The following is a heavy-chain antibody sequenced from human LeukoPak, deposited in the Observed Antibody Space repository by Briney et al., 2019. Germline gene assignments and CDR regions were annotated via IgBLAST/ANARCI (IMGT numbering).Heavy chain of an antibody. CDR2: INPNSGGT. Sequence: GASVKVSCKASGYTFTGYYMHWVRQAPGQGLEWMGWINPNSGGTNYAQKFQGRVTMTRDTSISTAYMELSRLGSDDTAVYYCARLGIPITMIVVVDFDYWGQGTLVTVSS. CDR1: GYTFTGYY. J-gene: IGHJ4*02. CDR3: ARLGIPITMIVVVDFDY. V-gene: IGHV1-2*02. D-gene: IGHD3-22*01.